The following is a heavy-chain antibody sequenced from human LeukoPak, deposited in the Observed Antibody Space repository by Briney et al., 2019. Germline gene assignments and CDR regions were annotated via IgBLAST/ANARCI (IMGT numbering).Heavy chain of an antibody. CDR2: IYHSGST. V-gene: IGHV4-38-2*02. CDR3: ARRRQRLPFDY. Sequence: SETLTLTCTVSGYSISSGYYWGWIRQPPGKGLEWIGSIYHSGSTYYNPSLKSRVTISVDTSKNQFSLKLSSVTAADTAVYYCARRRQRLPFDYWGQGTLVTVSS. CDR1: GYSISSGYY. J-gene: IGHJ4*02. D-gene: IGHD1-1*01.